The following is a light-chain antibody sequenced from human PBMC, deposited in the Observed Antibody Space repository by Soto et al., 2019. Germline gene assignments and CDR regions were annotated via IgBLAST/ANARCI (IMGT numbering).Light chain of an antibody. J-gene: IGKJ1*01. CDR2: KAS. V-gene: IGKV1-5*03. CDR1: QSISSW. Sequence: DIPMTQAPSTLSASVGDRVTITCRASQSISSWLAWYQQKPGKAPKLLIYKASSLESGVPSRFSGSGSGTEFTLTISSPQPDDFATYYCQQYNSYSWTFGQGTKVDIK. CDR3: QQYNSYSWT.